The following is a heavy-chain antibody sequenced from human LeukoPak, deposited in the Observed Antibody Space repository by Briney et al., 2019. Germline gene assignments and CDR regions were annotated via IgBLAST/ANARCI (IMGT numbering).Heavy chain of an antibody. J-gene: IGHJ2*01. CDR3: ARAAVTRPWYFDL. CDR1: GFTFSSYG. V-gene: IGHV3-33*01. D-gene: IGHD4-17*01. CDR2: IWYDGSNK. Sequence: PGRSLRLSCAASGFTFSSYGMHWVRQAPGKGLEWVAVIWYDGSNKYYADSVKGRFTISRDNSKNTLYLQMNSLRAEDTAVYYCARAAVTRPWYFDLWGRGTMATVSS.